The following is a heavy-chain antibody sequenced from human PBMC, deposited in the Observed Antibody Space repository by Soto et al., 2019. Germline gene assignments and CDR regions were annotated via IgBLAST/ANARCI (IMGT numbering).Heavy chain of an antibody. J-gene: IGHJ3*02. Sequence: QITLKESGPPLVKPTQTLTLTCTFSGFSLSTSGVGVGWIRQPPGKALEWLALIYWDDDKRYSPSLKSRLTIPQDTSKTQVVITMNNMDPVDTATYYCAHSRRTYYYGSGRQRSAFDSWGRGTMVPVSS. D-gene: IGHD3-10*01. CDR3: AHSRRTYYYGSGRQRSAFDS. CDR1: GFSLSTSGVG. CDR2: IYWDDDK. V-gene: IGHV2-5*02.